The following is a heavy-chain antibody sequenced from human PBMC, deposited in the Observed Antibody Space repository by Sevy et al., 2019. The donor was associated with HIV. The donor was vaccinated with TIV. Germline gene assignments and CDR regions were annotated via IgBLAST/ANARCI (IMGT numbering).Heavy chain of an antibody. Sequence: GGYLRLSCAASGFTFSNYGMSWVRQAPGKGLEWVSAISGSGGSTLYADSVKGRFTISRDNSKDTLYLQMNSLRAEDTAVYYCAKPLVRDLYGDSIFFDYWGQGTLVTVSS. CDR2: ISGSGGST. CDR3: AKPLVRDLYGDSIFFDY. J-gene: IGHJ4*02. D-gene: IGHD4-17*01. V-gene: IGHV3-23*01. CDR1: GFTFSNYG.